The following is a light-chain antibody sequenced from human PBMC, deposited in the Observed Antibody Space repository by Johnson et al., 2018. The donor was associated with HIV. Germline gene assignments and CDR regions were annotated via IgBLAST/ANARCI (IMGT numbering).Light chain of an antibody. CDR3: GTWDNSLNTGAV. CDR1: SSNIGNNY. J-gene: IGLJ1*01. CDR2: ENN. Sequence: QSVLTQPPSVSAAPGQRVTISCSGSSSNIGNNYVSWYQQLPGTAPKLLIYENNKRPSGIPDRFSGSKSGTSATLGITGLQTGDEAYYYCGTWDNSLNTGAVFGPGTKVTVL. V-gene: IGLV1-51*02.